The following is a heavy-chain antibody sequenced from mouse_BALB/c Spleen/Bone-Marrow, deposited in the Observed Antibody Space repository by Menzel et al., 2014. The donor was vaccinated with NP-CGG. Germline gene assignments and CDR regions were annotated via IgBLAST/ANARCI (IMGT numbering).Heavy chain of an antibody. CDR2: INSNGGST. CDR3: AREDYDWFAY. Sequence: EVQLVESGGGLVQPGGSLKLSCAASGFTFSSYGMSWVRQTPDKRLELVATINSNGGSTYYPDSVKGRFTISRDNAKNTLYLQMSSLKSEDTAMYYCAREDYDWFAYWGQGTLVTVSA. J-gene: IGHJ3*01. CDR1: GFTFSSYG. D-gene: IGHD2-4*01. V-gene: IGHV5-6-3*01.